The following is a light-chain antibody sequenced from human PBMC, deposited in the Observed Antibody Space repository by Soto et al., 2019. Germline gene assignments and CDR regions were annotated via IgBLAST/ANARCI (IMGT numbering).Light chain of an antibody. CDR1: SSNIGAGYD. J-gene: IGLJ1*01. Sequence: QSVLTQPPPVSGAPGQRVTISCTGSSSNIGAGYDVHWYQQLPGTAPKLLIYGNSNRPSGVPDRFSGSKSGTSASLAITGLQAEDEADYYCGSWDSSLSAYVFGTGTKVTVL. V-gene: IGLV1-40*01. CDR3: GSWDSSLSAYV. CDR2: GNS.